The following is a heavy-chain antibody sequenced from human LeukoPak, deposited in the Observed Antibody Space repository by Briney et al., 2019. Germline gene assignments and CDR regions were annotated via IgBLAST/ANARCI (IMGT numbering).Heavy chain of an antibody. CDR2: INHSGST. D-gene: IGHD3-16*01. CDR3: ARRDYDYVWGSYHRAFRWFDP. Sequence: SETLSLTCAVYGGSFSGYYWSWIRQPPGKGLEWIGEINHSGSTNYNPSLKSRVTISVDTSKNQFSLKLSSVTAADTAVYYCARRDYDYVWGSYHRAFRWFDPWGQGTLVTVSS. CDR1: GGSFSGYY. V-gene: IGHV4-34*01. J-gene: IGHJ5*02.